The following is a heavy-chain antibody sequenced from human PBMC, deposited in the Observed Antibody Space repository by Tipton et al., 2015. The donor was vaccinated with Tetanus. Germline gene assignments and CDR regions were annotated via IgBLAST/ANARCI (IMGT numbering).Heavy chain of an antibody. CDR1: GGSISSSSYY. J-gene: IGHJ4*02. D-gene: IGHD3-10*01. CDR3: ARTETLLWFGVKYRGFWDY. Sequence: TLSLTCTVSGGSISSSSYYWGWIRQPPGKGLEWIGSIYYSGSTYYNPSLKSRVTISVDTSKNQFSLKLSSVTAADTAVYYCARTETLLWFGVKYRGFWDYWGQGTLATVSS. V-gene: IGHV4-39*01. CDR2: IYYSGST.